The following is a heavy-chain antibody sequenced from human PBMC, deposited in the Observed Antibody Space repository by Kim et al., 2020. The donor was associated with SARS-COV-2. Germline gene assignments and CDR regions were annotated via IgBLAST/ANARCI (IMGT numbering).Heavy chain of an antibody. Sequence: SETLSLTCAVSGGSISSTNWWSWVRQPPGKGLEWIGEIYHSGSTNYNPSLKSLVTISVDKSKNQFSLKLSSVTAADTAVYYCASVFYDSSGYYYSNWFDPWGQGTLVTVSS. CDR2: IYHSGST. J-gene: IGHJ5*02. V-gene: IGHV4-4*02. CDR3: ASVFYDSSGYYYSNWFDP. CDR1: GGSISSTNW. D-gene: IGHD3-22*01.